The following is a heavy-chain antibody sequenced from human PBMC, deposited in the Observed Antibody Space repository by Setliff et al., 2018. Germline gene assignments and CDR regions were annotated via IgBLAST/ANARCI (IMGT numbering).Heavy chain of an antibody. CDR3: ARGPNYYDSSGYYYVAY. CDR1: GGSISSSSYY. D-gene: IGHD3-22*01. J-gene: IGHJ4*02. CDR2: IYYSGST. Sequence: ASETLSLTCTVSGGSISSSSYYWGWIRQPPGKGLEWIGSIYYSGSTYYNPSLKSRVTISVDTSKNQFSLKLSSVTAADTAVYYCARGPNYYDSSGYYYVAYWGQGTLVTVSS. V-gene: IGHV4-39*07.